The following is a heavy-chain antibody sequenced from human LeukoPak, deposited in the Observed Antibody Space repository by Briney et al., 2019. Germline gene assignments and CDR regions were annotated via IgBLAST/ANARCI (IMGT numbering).Heavy chain of an antibody. CDR3: ARHRGRGVAVDY. CDR2: IYYSGST. CDR1: GGSISSSSYY. V-gene: IGHV4-39*01. Sequence: PSETLSLTCTVSGGSISSSSYYWGWIRQPPGKGLEWIGSIYYSGSTYYNPSLKSRVTISVDTSKNQFSLKLSSVTAADTAVYYCARHRGRGVAVDYWGQGTLVTVSS. J-gene: IGHJ4*02. D-gene: IGHD1-26*01.